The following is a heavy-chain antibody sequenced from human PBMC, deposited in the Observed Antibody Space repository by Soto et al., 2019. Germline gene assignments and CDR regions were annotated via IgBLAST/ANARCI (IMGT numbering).Heavy chain of an antibody. J-gene: IGHJ4*02. D-gene: IGHD3-3*01. CDR1: GGSISPYY. V-gene: IGHV4-59*01. Sequence: TLSLTCTVSGGSISPYYWSWIRQSPGKGLEWIGYIYYSGSTNYNPSLKSRVTISVDTSKNQFSLKVNSVTAADTAVYFCARGSSRITIFGVVISDFYYWGQGTLVTVSS. CDR2: IYYSGST. CDR3: ARGSSRITIFGVVISDFYY.